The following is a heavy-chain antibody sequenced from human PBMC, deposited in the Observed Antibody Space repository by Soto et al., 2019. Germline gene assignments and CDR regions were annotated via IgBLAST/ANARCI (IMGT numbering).Heavy chain of an antibody. CDR2: INPSGGST. D-gene: IGHD2-21*02. Sequence: ASVKVSCKASGYTFTSYYMHWVRQAPGQGLEWMGIINPSGGSTSYAQKFQGRVTMTRDTSTSTVYMELSSLRSEDTAVYYCARDMGSCRLLSRDFDYWGQGTLVNVSS. J-gene: IGHJ4*02. CDR1: GYTFTSYY. V-gene: IGHV1-46*01. CDR3: ARDMGSCRLLSRDFDY.